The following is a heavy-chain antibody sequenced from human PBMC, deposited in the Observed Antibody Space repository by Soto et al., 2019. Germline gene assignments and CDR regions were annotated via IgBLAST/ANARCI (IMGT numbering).Heavy chain of an antibody. Sequence: QVQLQESGPGLVKPSETLSLTCPVSGGSISPYYWSRIRQPPGKGLEWIGYVYYSGNTNYNPSLESRVTISVDTSRNRFSLNLTSATAADTAVYYCARKGAAASYAHYYMDVWGRGTAVTVSS. V-gene: IGHV4-59*01. CDR2: VYYSGNT. CDR3: ARKGAAASYAHYYMDV. D-gene: IGHD6-13*01. CDR1: GGSISPYY. J-gene: IGHJ6*03.